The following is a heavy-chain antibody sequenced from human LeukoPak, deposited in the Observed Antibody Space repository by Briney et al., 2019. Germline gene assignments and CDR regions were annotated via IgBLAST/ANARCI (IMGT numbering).Heavy chain of an antibody. CDR2: ISTSGSYI. D-gene: IGHD1-26*01. CDR1: GFTFSRYS. V-gene: IGHV3-21*01. J-gene: IGHJ4*02. Sequence: PGGSLRLSCAASGFTFSRYSMNWVRQAPGKGLEWVSSISTSGSYINYADSVKGRFIISRDNVKNSLYLQMNSLRAEDTAVYYCAKASPTWGSYNYWGQGTLVTVSS. CDR3: AKASPTWGSYNY.